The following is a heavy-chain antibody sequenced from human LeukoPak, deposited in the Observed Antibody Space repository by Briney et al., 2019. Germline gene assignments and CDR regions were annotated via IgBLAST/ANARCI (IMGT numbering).Heavy chain of an antibody. J-gene: IGHJ4*02. Sequence: GGSLRLSCAASGFTFSSSAMSWVRQTPGQGLEWVSSITGNGATTYYSDSVKGRFTISRDNSNNTLSLQMNSLRAEDTAVYFCAKERRRVDTAMVRSYYFENWGQGTLVTVSS. V-gene: IGHV3-23*01. CDR3: AKERRRVDTAMVRSYYFEN. D-gene: IGHD5-18*01. CDR1: GFTFSSSA. CDR2: ITGNGATT.